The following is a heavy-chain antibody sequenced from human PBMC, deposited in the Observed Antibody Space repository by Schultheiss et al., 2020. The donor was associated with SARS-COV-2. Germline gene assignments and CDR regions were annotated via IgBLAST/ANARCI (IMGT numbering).Heavy chain of an antibody. V-gene: IGHV4-4*07. CDR2: IYSSGST. CDR3: ARSYGSSSGYYYYGMDV. CDR1: GGSISSYY. J-gene: IGHJ6*02. Sequence: SETLSLTCTVSGGSISSYYWSWIRQPAGKGLEWIGRIYSSGSTNYNPSLKSRVTMSVDTSKNQFSLKLSSVTAADTAVYYCARSYGSSSGYYYYGMDVWGQGTTVTVSS. D-gene: IGHD6-6*01.